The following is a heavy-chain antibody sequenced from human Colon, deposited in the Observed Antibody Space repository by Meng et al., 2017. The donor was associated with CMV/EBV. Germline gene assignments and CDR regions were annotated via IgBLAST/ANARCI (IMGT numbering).Heavy chain of an antibody. Sequence: SETLSLTCTVSGGSISGSSNYWGCIRQPPGKGLEWIGSIYYSGSTYYNPSLKSRVTISVDTSKNQFSLKLTSVTAADTAVYYCARDGFYDSSGQHPDWGQGTLVTVSS. CDR1: GGSISGSSNY. V-gene: IGHV4-39*07. D-gene: IGHD3-22*01. CDR3: ARDGFYDSSGQHPD. J-gene: IGHJ4*02. CDR2: IYYSGST.